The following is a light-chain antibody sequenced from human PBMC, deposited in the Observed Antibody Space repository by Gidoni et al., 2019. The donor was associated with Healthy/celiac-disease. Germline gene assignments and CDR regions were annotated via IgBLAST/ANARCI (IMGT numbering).Light chain of an antibody. CDR2: GAS. J-gene: IGKJ3*01. V-gene: IGKV3-20*01. Sequence: ELVLTQSPGTLSLSPGERATLSSRASQSVSSSYLAWYQQKPGQAPRLLIYGASSRAPGIPDRFSGSGSGTDFTLTISRLEPEDFAVYYCQQYGSSPLFTFGPGTKVDIK. CDR1: QSVSSSY. CDR3: QQYGSSPLFT.